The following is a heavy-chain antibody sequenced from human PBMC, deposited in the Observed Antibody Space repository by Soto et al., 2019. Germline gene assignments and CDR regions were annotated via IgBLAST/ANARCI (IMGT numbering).Heavy chain of an antibody. Sequence: PGEALMISSEGFCYSFTTDWISWVRPTAGKGLGWMGINYPGDYRTCSSPSFQGQVTISADKSSRTYYQQWSSLTASDTAVYYCARDQDYGGNSDWFDVWGKGTTVTVSS. CDR1: CYSFTTDW. CDR3: ARDQDYGGNSDWFDV. V-gene: IGHV5-51*01. J-gene: IGHJ6*04. D-gene: IGHD4-17*01. CDR2: NYPGDYRT.